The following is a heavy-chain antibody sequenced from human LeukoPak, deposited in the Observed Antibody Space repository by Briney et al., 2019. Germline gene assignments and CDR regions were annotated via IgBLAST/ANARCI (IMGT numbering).Heavy chain of an antibody. CDR2: IYYSGST. V-gene: IGHV4-61*05. J-gene: IGHJ4*02. D-gene: IGHD6-13*01. CDR3: ASSPYSSSWHYFDY. Sequence: SETLSLTCTVSGGSISSSSYYWGWIRQPPGKGLEWIGYIYYSGSTNYNPSLTSRVTISVDTSKNQFSLKLSSVTAADTAVYYCASSPYSSSWHYFDYWGQGTLVTVSS. CDR1: GGSISSSSYY.